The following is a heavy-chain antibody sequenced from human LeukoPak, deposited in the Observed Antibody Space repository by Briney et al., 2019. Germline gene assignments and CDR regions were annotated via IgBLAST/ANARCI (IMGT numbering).Heavy chain of an antibody. CDR3: ATASRGYNWFDP. D-gene: IGHD1-26*01. CDR1: GYTFTSYG. CDR2: ISAYNGDT. J-gene: IGHJ5*02. V-gene: IGHV1-18*01. Sequence: ASVKVSCKASGYTFTSYGISWVRQAPGQGLEWMGWISAYNGDTNYAQKLQGRVTMTTDTSTSTAYMELRSLRSDDTAVYYCATASRGYNWFDPWGQGTLVTVSS.